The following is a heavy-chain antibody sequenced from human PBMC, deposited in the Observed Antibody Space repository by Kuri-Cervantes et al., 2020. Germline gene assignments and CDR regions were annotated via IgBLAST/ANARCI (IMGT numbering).Heavy chain of an antibody. Sequence: ASVKVSCKASGGTFSSYAISWVRQAPGQGLEWMGWISAYNGNTNYAQKLQGRVTMTTDTSTSTAYMELRSLRSDDTAVYYCASEGYYNFWSGYSADSRPFDYWGQGTLVTVSS. CDR1: GGTFSSYA. CDR2: ISAYNGNT. CDR3: ASEGYYNFWSGYSADSRPFDY. J-gene: IGHJ4*02. D-gene: IGHD3-3*01. V-gene: IGHV1-18*01.